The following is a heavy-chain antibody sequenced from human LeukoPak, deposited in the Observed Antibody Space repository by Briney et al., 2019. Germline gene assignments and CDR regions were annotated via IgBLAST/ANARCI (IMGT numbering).Heavy chain of an antibody. CDR3: ARRGTVLGTARFDAFDI. V-gene: IGHV4-39*02. Sequence: PSETLSLTCTVSGGSISSSTYYWGWIRQPPGKGLEWIGSIYYSGKTYYNASLKSRVTISVDTSKNHFSLKLSSVTAADTAVYYCARRGTVLGTARFDAFDIWGQGTMVTVSS. D-gene: IGHD2-8*02. J-gene: IGHJ3*02. CDR1: GGSISSSTYY. CDR2: IYYSGKT.